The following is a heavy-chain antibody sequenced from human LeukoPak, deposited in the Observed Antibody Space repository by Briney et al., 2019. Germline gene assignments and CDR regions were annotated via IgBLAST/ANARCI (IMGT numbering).Heavy chain of an antibody. CDR3: AKGGGDYDYVWGSYRSYYHYYYMDV. CDR2: ISYDGSSK. D-gene: IGHD3-16*02. V-gene: IGHV3-30*04. CDR1: GFTFSRYA. J-gene: IGHJ6*03. Sequence: GGSLRLSCAASGFTFSRYAMHWVRQAPGKGLEWVAVISYDGSSKYYVDSVKGRFTISRDSSKNTLYLQLSSLRAEDTAVYYCAKGGGDYDYVWGSYRSYYHYYYMDVWGKGTTVTIS.